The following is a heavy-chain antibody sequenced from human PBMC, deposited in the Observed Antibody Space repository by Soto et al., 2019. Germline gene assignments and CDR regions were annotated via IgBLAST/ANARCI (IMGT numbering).Heavy chain of an antibody. V-gene: IGHV4-31*11. CDR2: TSYSGSS. D-gene: IGHD3-10*01. CDR1: GGSITTPGHY. Sequence: QVQLQESGPGLVKPSQTLSLTCAVSGGSITTPGHYWSWIRQHPGEGLEWLGYTSYSGSSYYNPAPQSRSTISSDTSKNQFSLQLTSVSAADTAIYFCAGNRGDTPNYYYMAVWGRGTTVAVSS. J-gene: IGHJ6*03. CDR3: AGNRGDTPNYYYMAV.